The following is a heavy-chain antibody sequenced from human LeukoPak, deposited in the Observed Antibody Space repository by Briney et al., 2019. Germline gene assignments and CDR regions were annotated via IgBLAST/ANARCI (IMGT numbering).Heavy chain of an antibody. Sequence: PSETLSLTCAVSGYSISSGYYWGWIRQPQGKGLEWIGSIYHSGSTYYNPSLKSRVTISVDTSKNQFSLKLSSVTAADTAVYYCARARYYGSGSKRGFDYWGQGTLVTVSS. CDR1: GYSISSGYY. CDR2: IYHSGST. V-gene: IGHV4-38-2*01. CDR3: ARARYYGSGSKRGFDY. D-gene: IGHD3-10*01. J-gene: IGHJ4*02.